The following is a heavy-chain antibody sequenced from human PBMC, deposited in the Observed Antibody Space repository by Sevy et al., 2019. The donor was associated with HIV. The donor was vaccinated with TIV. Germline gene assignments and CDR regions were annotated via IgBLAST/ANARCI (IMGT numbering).Heavy chain of an antibody. V-gene: IGHV1-2*06. Sequence: ASVKVSCKASGYTFPGYYMHWVRQAPGQGLEWMGRIKPHSGGTNCAQKFQGRVTMDRHTSISTAYMEPSKLRSDDTAVYYCARGAGAAYYYDSSGLRYWGQGTLVTVSS. CDR2: IKPHSGGT. CDR3: ARGAGAAYYYDSSGLRY. J-gene: IGHJ4*02. CDR1: GYTFPGYY. D-gene: IGHD3-22*01.